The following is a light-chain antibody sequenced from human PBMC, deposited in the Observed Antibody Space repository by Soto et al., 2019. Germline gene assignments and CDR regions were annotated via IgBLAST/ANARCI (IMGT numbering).Light chain of an antibody. V-gene: IGKV1-5*03. Sequence: DIQMTQSPSTLSASVGDRVTITCRASQSISAWLAWYQQKPGKAPKLLIYKASTVESGVPSRFSGSGSGTEFTLTISSLQPDDFATYYCQQYHSYPLTFGQGTRLEIK. J-gene: IGKJ5*01. CDR3: QQYHSYPLT. CDR2: KAS. CDR1: QSISAW.